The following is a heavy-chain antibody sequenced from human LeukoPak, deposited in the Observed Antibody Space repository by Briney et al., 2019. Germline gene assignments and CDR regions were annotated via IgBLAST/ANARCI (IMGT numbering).Heavy chain of an antibody. V-gene: IGHV4-59*08. Sequence: SETLSLTCTVSGGSINSDYWSWVRQPPGKGLEWLGYMYYSGSSTNYNPSLKSRVTISVDRSKNQFSLKLSSVTAADTAVYYCARQGHKLTLVDYYGMDVWGQGTTVTVSS. D-gene: IGHD1-26*01. J-gene: IGHJ6*02. CDR2: MYYSGSST. CDR3: ARQGHKLTLVDYYGMDV. CDR1: GGSINSDY.